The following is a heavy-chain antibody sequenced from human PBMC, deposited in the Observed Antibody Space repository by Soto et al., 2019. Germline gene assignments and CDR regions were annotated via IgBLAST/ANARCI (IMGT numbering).Heavy chain of an antibody. Sequence: QVQLVQSGTELKKPGASVKVSCKASGYTFTNYGISWVRQAPGQGLEWMGWINTYNGHTHYAQQLQGRVTMTTDTSTGTAFMELRSPGSGDTAVYYCARNCSGGNCYFTDSWGQGTLVTVSS. CDR2: INTYNGHT. CDR3: ARNCSGGNCYFTDS. J-gene: IGHJ4*02. CDR1: GYTFTNYG. V-gene: IGHV1-18*01. D-gene: IGHD2-15*01.